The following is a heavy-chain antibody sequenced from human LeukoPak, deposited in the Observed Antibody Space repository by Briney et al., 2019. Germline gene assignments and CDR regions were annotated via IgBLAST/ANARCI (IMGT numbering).Heavy chain of an antibody. D-gene: IGHD2-21*02. J-gene: IGHJ4*02. CDR3: ARVEGGTGDKYYTDY. V-gene: IGHV4-59*01. CDR1: GGSISSYY. Sequence: SETLSLTCTVSGGSISSYYWSWIRQPPGKGLEWIGYIQNRGNTYYNPSFKSRVTISVDTSKNQFSLRLSSVTAADTAVYYCARVEGGTGDKYYTDYWGQGTLVTVSS. CDR2: IQNRGNT.